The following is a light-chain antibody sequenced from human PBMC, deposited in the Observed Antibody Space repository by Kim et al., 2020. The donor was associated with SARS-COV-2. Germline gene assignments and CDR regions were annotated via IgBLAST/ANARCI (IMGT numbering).Light chain of an antibody. J-gene: IGLJ1*01. V-gene: IGLV1-40*01. CDR2: GNS. Sequence: QSVLTHPPSVSGAPGQRVPISCTGSSSNIGAGYDVHWYQQLPGTAPKLLIYGNSNRPSGVPDRFSGSKSGTSASLAITGLQAEDEADYYCQSYDSSLSGYVFGTGTKVTVL. CDR3: QSYDSSLSGYV. CDR1: SSNIGAGYD.